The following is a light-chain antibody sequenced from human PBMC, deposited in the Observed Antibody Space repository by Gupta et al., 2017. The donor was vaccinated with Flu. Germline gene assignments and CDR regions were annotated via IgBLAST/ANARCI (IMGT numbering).Light chain of an antibody. CDR3: QHYGSSDRIT. Sequence: RATLSCGASQTVTDKSLAWYQQKPGLAPRLLIYDTSIRAAGVPDRFSGSGSGTDFTLTISRLEPDDFAVYYCQHYGSSDRITFGQGTRLEIK. V-gene: IGKV3D-20*01. J-gene: IGKJ5*01. CDR2: DTS. CDR1: QTVTDKS.